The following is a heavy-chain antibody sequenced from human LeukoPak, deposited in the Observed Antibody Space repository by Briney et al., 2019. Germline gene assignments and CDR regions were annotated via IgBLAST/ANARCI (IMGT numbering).Heavy chain of an antibody. V-gene: IGHV1-2*02. Sequence: GASVKVSCKASGYTFSGYYIHWVRQAPGQGLEWMGWINPTSRNTNSAPRFQGRITLTSDTSISTAYMELNNVTSDDTATYYCARWGGHFSDWGQGTLVSVSS. CDR1: GYTFSGYY. CDR3: ARWGGHFSD. CDR2: INPTSRNT. J-gene: IGHJ4*02. D-gene: IGHD3-3*01.